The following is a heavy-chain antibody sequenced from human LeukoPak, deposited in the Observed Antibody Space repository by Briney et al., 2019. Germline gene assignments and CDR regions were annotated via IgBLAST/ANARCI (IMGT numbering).Heavy chain of an antibody. CDR3: ARGGYCSGGICYSYNAFDV. CDR2: ISSSVTTI. J-gene: IGHJ3*01. Sequence: GGSLRLSCAASGFTFSYYEMNWVRQAPGKGLEWVPYISSSVTTINYADSVKGRFTISRDNAKYSLYLQMNSLRAEDTAVYYCARGGYCSGGICYSYNAFDVWGQGTMVTVSS. V-gene: IGHV3-48*03. CDR1: GFTFSYYE. D-gene: IGHD2-15*01.